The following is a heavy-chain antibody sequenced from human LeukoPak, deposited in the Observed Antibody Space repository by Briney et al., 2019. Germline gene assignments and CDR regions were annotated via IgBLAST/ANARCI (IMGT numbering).Heavy chain of an antibody. CDR2: INPNSGST. Sequence: ASVKVSCKASGYTFTGYYKHWVRQAPGQGLEWMGWINPNSGSTNYAQKFQGRVTMTRDTSISTAYMELSRLRSDDTAVYYCARGGIPAAPPAAFDIWGQGTMVTVSS. CDR1: GYTFTGYY. D-gene: IGHD2-2*01. J-gene: IGHJ3*02. V-gene: IGHV1-2*02. CDR3: ARGGIPAAPPAAFDI.